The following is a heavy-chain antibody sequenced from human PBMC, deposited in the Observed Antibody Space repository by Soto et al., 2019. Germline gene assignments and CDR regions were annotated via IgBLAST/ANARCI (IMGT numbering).Heavy chain of an antibody. D-gene: IGHD1-1*01. CDR3: ARGNWNDQWTFDY. CDR1: GFTFSSYA. V-gene: IGHV3-30-3*01. Sequence: QVQLVESGGGMVQPGRSLRLSCAASGFTFSSYAMHWVRQAPGKGLEWVAVISYDGSNKYYADSVKGRFTISRDNSKNTLYLQMNSLRAEDTAVYYCARGNWNDQWTFDYWGQGTLVTVSS. CDR2: ISYDGSNK. J-gene: IGHJ4*02.